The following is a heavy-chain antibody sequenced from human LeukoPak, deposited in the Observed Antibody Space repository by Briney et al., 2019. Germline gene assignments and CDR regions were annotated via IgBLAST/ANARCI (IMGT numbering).Heavy chain of an antibody. CDR2: ISTDGSTT. CDR3: ASYLTSIPSGMDV. J-gene: IGHJ6*02. D-gene: IGHD2/OR15-2a*01. V-gene: IGHV3-74*01. CDR1: GFTFSRYW. Sequence: GGFLRLSCAASGFTFSRYWMHWLRQAPGKGLVWVSRISTDGSTTTYADSVKGRFTISRDNGKNTLYLQMNSLIAEDTAVYYCASYLTSIPSGMDVWGQGTTVTVSS.